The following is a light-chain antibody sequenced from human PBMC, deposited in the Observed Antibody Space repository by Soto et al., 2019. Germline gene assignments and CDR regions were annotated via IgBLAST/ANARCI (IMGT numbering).Light chain of an antibody. J-gene: IGLJ3*02. CDR3: AARDDSLSGVV. CDR1: RSNIGSNY. CDR2: RNN. Sequence: QSVLTQPPSASGTPGQRVTISCSGSRSNIGSNYVYWYQQLPGTAPKLLIYRNNQRPSGVPDRFSGSKSGTSASLAISGLRSEDEADYYCAARDDSLSGVVFGGGTKLTVL. V-gene: IGLV1-47*01.